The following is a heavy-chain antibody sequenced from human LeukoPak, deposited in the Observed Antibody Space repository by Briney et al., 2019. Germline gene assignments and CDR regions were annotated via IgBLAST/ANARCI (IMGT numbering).Heavy chain of an antibody. CDR1: GFTFSSYE. D-gene: IGHD6-19*01. CDR3: AKDGYTEWLGLYYFDY. Sequence: SGGSLRLSCAASGFTFSSYEMNWVRQAPGKGLEWVSYISTTGSSIFYADSVKGRFTISRDNAKNSLYLQMNSLGPEDTAVYYCAKDGYTEWLGLYYFDYWGQGTLVTVSS. J-gene: IGHJ4*02. V-gene: IGHV3-48*03. CDR2: ISTTGSSI.